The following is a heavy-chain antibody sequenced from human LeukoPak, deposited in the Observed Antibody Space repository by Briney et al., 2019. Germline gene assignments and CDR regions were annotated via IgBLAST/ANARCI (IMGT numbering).Heavy chain of an antibody. J-gene: IGHJ4*02. CDR2: IIPIFGTA. D-gene: IGHD4-17*01. V-gene: IGHV1-69*05. CDR3: ARMAVTTGVVVAFDY. Sequence: ASVKVSCKASGGTFSSYAISWVRQAPGQGLEWMGGIIPIFGTANYAQKFQGRVTMTRNTSISTAYMELSSLRPEDTAVYYCARMAVTTGVVVAFDYWGQGTLVTVSS. CDR1: GGTFSSYA.